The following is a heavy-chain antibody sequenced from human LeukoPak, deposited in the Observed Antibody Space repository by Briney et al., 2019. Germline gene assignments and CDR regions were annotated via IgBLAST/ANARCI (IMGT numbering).Heavy chain of an antibody. Sequence: GGSLRLSCAASGFTFSSYSMNWVRQAPGKGLEWVSSISGSGGSTYYADSVKGRFTISRDNSKNTLYLQMNSLRAEDTAVYYCAKDRLRYCSGGSCYSPVDYWGQGTLVTVAS. CDR2: ISGSGGST. J-gene: IGHJ4*02. CDR3: AKDRLRYCSGGSCYSPVDY. CDR1: GFTFSSYS. D-gene: IGHD2-15*01. V-gene: IGHV3-23*01.